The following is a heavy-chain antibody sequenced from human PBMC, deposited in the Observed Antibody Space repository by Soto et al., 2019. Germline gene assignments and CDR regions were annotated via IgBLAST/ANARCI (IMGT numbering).Heavy chain of an antibody. V-gene: IGHV1-18*01. D-gene: IGHD1-1*01. CDR3: ARGRYGDY. CDR2: ISAHNGNT. CDR1: GYGFTTYG. Sequence: QVHPVQSGAEVKKPGASVKVSCKGSGYGFTTYGITWVRQAPGQGLEWMAWISAHNGNTNYAQKLQGRVTVTRDTSTSTAYMELRSLRSDDTAVYYCARGRYGDYWGQEALVTVSS. J-gene: IGHJ4*02.